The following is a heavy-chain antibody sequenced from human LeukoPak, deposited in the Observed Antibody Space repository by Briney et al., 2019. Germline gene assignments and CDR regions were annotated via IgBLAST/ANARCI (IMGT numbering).Heavy chain of an antibody. CDR1: GGTFSSYA. D-gene: IGHD6-13*01. Sequence: GASVKVSCKASGGTFSSYAISWVRQAPGQGLEWMGGIIPIFGTANYAQKFQGRVTIATDESTSTAYMALSSLRSEDTAVYYCARGGFRKQLTKDYYYYMDVWGKGTTVTVSS. CDR3: ARGGFRKQLTKDYYYYMDV. V-gene: IGHV1-69*05. J-gene: IGHJ6*03. CDR2: IIPIFGTA.